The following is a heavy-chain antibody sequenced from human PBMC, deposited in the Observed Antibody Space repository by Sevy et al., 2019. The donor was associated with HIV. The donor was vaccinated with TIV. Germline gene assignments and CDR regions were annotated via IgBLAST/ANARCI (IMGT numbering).Heavy chain of an antibody. CDR3: ARDKLPPVMITMVRGALSYYFDY. CDR1: GFIFSTYG. J-gene: IGHJ4*02. D-gene: IGHD3-10*01. Sequence: GGSLRLSCTASGFIFSTYGIHWVRQAPGKGLEWVAVIWYDVSYKYYADSVKGRFTISRDNSKNTVYLQMNSLRAEDTAVYYCARDKLPPVMITMVRGALSYYFDYWGQGTLVTVSS. CDR2: IWYDVSYK. V-gene: IGHV3-33*01.